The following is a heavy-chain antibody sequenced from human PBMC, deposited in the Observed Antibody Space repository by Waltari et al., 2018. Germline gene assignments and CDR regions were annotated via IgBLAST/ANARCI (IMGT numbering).Heavy chain of an antibody. Sequence: QVQLVQSGPEVKKPGASVKVSCQASGYSFTDYHTQWVRQTTGQGLDWRGCINPKNGDTGYAQNVLGRVTMTRDTSSNTVYMDLSGLRSDDTAVFYCARDPGPIVGAPDYWGQGTLVTVSS. J-gene: IGHJ4*02. CDR3: ARDPGPIVGAPDY. CDR2: INPKNGDT. CDR1: GYSFTDYH. V-gene: IGHV1-2*02. D-gene: IGHD1-26*01.